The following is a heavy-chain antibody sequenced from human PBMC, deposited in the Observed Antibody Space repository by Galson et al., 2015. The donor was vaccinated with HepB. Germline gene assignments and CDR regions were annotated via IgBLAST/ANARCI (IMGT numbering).Heavy chain of an antibody. J-gene: IGHJ6*02. CDR2: IIPILGIA. CDR3: ARDGTKEDYDILTGFYYYYGMDV. V-gene: IGHV1-69*04. Sequence: SVKVSCKASGGTFSSYAISWVRQAPGQGLEWMGRIIPILGIANYAQKFQGRVTITADKSTSTAYMELSSLRSEDTAVYYCARDGTKEDYDILTGFYYYYGMDVWGQGTTVTVSS. CDR1: GGTFSSYA. D-gene: IGHD3-9*01.